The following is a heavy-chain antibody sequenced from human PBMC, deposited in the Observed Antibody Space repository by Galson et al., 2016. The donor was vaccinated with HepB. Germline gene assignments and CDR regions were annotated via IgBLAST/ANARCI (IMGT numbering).Heavy chain of an antibody. CDR1: GDSVTSDNTC. CDR3: TRGYMQTGMNV. D-gene: IGHD5-18*01. J-gene: IGHJ6*02. CDR2: TYYRSKWFN. Sequence: CAISGDSVTSDNTCWNWIRQSPSSGLEWLGRTYYRSKWFNDYADSVKSRITVTSDTSKNQFSLQLDSVTPDDTAAYFCTRGYMQTGMNVWGQGTTVTVSS. V-gene: IGHV6-1*01.